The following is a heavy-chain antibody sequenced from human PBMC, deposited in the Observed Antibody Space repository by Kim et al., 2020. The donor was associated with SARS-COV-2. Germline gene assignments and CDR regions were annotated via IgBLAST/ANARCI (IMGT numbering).Heavy chain of an antibody. CDR2: ISYDGSNK. Sequence: GGSLRLSCAASGFTFSSYGMHWVRQAPGKGLEWVAVISYDGSNKYYADSVKGRFTISRDNSKNTLYLQMNSLRAEDTAVYYCAKEAGLYGSGSYAYYYYGMDVWGQGTTVTVSS. CDR3: AKEAGLYGSGSYAYYYYGMDV. J-gene: IGHJ6*02. D-gene: IGHD3-10*01. CDR1: GFTFSSYG. V-gene: IGHV3-30*18.